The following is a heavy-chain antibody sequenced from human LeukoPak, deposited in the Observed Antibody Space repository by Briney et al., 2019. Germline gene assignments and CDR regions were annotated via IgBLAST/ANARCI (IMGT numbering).Heavy chain of an antibody. D-gene: IGHD4/OR15-4a*01. CDR1: GGTLSSYA. CDR3: ARANFRDAFDI. J-gene: IGHJ3*02. Sequence: SVKVSCKACGGTLSSYAISWVGQAPGQGVEWMGGIIPIFGTANYAQKFQGRVTITADESTSTASMELSRLRSEDTAVYYCARANFRDAFDIWGQGTMVTVSS. CDR2: IIPIFGTA. V-gene: IGHV1-69*13.